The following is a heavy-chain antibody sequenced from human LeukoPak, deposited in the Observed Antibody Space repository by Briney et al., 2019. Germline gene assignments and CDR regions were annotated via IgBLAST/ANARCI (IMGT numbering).Heavy chain of an antibody. CDR3: VTTHSEILTASYYFDF. CDR2: MFYGGTT. D-gene: IGHD3-9*01. V-gene: IGHV4-39*01. J-gene: IGHJ4*02. Sequence: SETLSLTCTVSGDSISSNNYYYGWVRQPPGKVLEWIGSMFYGGTTYSSPSLQSRVTISVDTSKNQFSLKLSSVTAADTAVYYCVTTHSEILTASYYFDFWGQGTLVTVSS. CDR1: GDSISSNNYY.